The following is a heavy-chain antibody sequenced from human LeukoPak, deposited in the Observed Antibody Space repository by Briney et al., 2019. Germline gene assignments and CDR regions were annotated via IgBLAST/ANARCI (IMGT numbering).Heavy chain of an antibody. CDR1: GGSLSSYA. D-gene: IGHD1-26*01. J-gene: IGHJ4*02. CDR2: IIPILGIA. Sequence: SVRVSCKPSGGSLSSYAISWVRPAPGQGVEWVGRIIPILGIANYAQKLQGTVTISAEKFTSTAYMELSRLRSEDTGVYYCERDLRVGATKVPFDYWGQGTLVTVSS. V-gene: IGHV1-69*04. CDR3: ERDLRVGATKVPFDY.